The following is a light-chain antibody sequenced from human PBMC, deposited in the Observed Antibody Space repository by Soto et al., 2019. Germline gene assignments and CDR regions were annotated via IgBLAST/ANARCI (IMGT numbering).Light chain of an antibody. CDR1: QSVGSY. Sequence: EIVLTQSPATLSLSPGDRATLSCRASQSVGSYLGWYQQRPGQAPRLLIYDASNRATGIPARFSGSGSGTDFNLTISSLAPEDFAVYYCQQRSDWPSTFGGGTKVEIK. CDR2: DAS. J-gene: IGKJ4*01. CDR3: QQRSDWPST. V-gene: IGKV3-11*01.